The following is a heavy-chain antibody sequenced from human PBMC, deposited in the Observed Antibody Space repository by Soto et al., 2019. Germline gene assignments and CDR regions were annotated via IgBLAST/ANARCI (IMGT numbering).Heavy chain of an antibody. D-gene: IGHD4-17*01. J-gene: IGHJ4*02. CDR2: IYHSGST. Sequence: TLSLTCAVSGCSISSGGYSWSWIRQPPGKGLEWIGYIYHSGSTYYNPSLKSRVTISVDRSKNQFSLKLSSVTAADTAVYYCARLLRLYYFDSWGQGTLVTVSS. V-gene: IGHV4-30-2*01. CDR1: GCSISSGGYS. CDR3: ARLLRLYYFDS.